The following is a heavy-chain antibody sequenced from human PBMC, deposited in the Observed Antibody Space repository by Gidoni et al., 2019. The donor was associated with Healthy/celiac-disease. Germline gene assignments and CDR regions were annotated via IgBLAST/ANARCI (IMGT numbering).Heavy chain of an antibody. J-gene: IGHJ4*02. D-gene: IGHD1-7*01. CDR1: GASIRSSSYY. Sequence: QLQLQESGPGLVKPSETLSRTCAVSGASIRSSSYYWGWIRQPPGKGLGWIGSIYYSGSTYYNPSLKSRVTISVDTSKNQFSLKLSSVTAADTAVYYCAREIMTGTTNYFAYWGQGTLVTVSS. CDR2: IYYSGST. V-gene: IGHV4-39*07. CDR3: AREIMTGTTNYFAY.